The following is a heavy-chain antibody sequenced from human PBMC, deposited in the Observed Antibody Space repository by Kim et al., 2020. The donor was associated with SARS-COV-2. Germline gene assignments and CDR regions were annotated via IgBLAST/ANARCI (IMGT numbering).Heavy chain of an antibody. J-gene: IGHJ1*01. D-gene: IGHD6-19*01. Sequence: RKSRVTISVDTSKNQFSLKLSSVTAADTAVYYCATRGRIAVAGSAEYFQHWGQGTLVTVSS. V-gene: IGHV4-39*01. CDR3: ATRGRIAVAGSAEYFQH.